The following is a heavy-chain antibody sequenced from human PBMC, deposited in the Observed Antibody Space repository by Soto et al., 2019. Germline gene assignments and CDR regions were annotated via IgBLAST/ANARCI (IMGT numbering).Heavy chain of an antibody. J-gene: IGHJ4*02. D-gene: IGHD2-8*01. CDR1: GFTFSSYA. CDR3: ARGNGPDY. V-gene: IGHV3-30-3*01. Sequence: GGSLRLSCAASGFTFSSYAMHWVRQAPGKGLEWVAVISYDGSNKYYADSVKGRFTISRDNSKNTLYLQMNSLRAEDTAVYYCARGNGPDYWGQGTLVTVSS. CDR2: ISYDGSNK.